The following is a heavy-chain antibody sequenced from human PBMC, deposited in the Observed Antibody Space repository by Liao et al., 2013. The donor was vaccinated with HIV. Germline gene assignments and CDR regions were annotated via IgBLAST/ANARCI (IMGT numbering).Heavy chain of an antibody. Sequence: QVQLQESGPGLVKPSQTLSLTCAVSGDSISSNTFYWSWIRQPAGKGLEWIGRIFTSGTINYNPSLKSRVTISIDTSKNQFSLRLTSVTAADTAVYYCARGRRGIRTPFDHWGQGTLVTVSS. CDR2: IFTSGTI. CDR1: GDSISSNTFY. CDR3: ARGRRGIRTPFDH. D-gene: IGHD1-14*01. V-gene: IGHV4-61*02. J-gene: IGHJ4*02.